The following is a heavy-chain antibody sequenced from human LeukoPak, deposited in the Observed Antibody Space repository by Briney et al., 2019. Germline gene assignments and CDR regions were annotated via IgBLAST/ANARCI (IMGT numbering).Heavy chain of an antibody. D-gene: IGHD3-10*01. CDR1: GFIFSNYG. Sequence: PGGSLTLSCAASGFIFSNYGMHWVRQAPGKGLEWVAGIWYDGYNKFYADSAKGRFTISRDNSKNTLYLQMSSLRAEDTALYYCARVSHYGSGYYYTLAYWGQGTLVTVSS. CDR2: IWYDGYNK. J-gene: IGHJ4*02. CDR3: ARVSHYGSGYYYTLAY. V-gene: IGHV3-33*01.